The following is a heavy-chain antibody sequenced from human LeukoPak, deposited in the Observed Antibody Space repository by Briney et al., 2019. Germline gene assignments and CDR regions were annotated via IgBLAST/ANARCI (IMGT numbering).Heavy chain of an antibody. V-gene: IGHV4-31*11. CDR3: ARPRRITVVRGGILFDP. CDR2: IYYSGST. Sequence: SETLSLTCAVYGGSFSGYYWSWIRQHPGKGLEWIGYIYYSGSTYYNPSLKSRVTISVDTSKNQFSLKLSSVTAADTAVYYCARPRRITVVRGGILFDPWGQGTLVTVSS. CDR1: GGSFSGYY. J-gene: IGHJ5*02. D-gene: IGHD3-10*01.